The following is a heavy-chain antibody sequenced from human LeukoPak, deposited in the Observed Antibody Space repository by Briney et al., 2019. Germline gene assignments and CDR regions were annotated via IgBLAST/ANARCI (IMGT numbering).Heavy chain of an antibody. CDR2: IIPILATA. CDR3: ATSPTSDSPGY. J-gene: IGHJ4*02. CDR1: GGTFSTYA. D-gene: IGHD2-21*02. Sequence: RASVKVSCKASGGTFSTYAISWVRQAPGQGLEWMGGIIPILATANYAQKFQGRVTITSDASTSTAYTHQSRPRSEDTAVYYCATSPTSDSPGYWGQGTLVTVSS. V-gene: IGHV1-69*13.